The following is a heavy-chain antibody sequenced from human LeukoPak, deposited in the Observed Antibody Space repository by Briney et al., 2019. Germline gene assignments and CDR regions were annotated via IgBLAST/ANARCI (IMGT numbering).Heavy chain of an antibody. V-gene: IGHV3-21*01. CDR1: GFTFSSYS. Sequence: GGSLRLSCAASGFTFSSYSMNWVRQAPGKGLEWVSYISSSSSYIYYADSVKGRFTISRDNAKNSLYLQMNSLRAEDTAVYYCARDSVRVGYGSGSLPFYWGQGTLVTVSS. CDR2: ISSSSSYI. CDR3: ARDSVRVGYGSGSLPFY. D-gene: IGHD3-10*01. J-gene: IGHJ4*02.